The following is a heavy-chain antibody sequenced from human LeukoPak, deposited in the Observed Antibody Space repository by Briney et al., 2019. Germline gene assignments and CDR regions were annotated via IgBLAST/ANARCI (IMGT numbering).Heavy chain of an antibody. Sequence: GGSLRLSCAASGFTFSAYTMNWVRQAPGKGLEWVANIRQDGGLKHYVDSVKGRFTISRDNAENSLYLQMNSLRAEDTAVYYCAREIVGAIKSYFDYWGQGTLVTASS. CDR1: GFTFSAYT. D-gene: IGHD1-26*01. CDR3: AREIVGAIKSYFDY. J-gene: IGHJ4*02. CDR2: IRQDGGLK. V-gene: IGHV3-7*01.